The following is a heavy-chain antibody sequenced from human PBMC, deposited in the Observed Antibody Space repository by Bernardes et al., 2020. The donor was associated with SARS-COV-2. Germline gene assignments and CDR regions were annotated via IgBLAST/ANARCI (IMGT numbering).Heavy chain of an antibody. CDR1: GGSISSYY. CDR3: ATSISEDHYYYYMDV. V-gene: IGHV4-4*07. J-gene: IGHJ6*03. D-gene: IGHD6-6*01. Sequence: SEPLPLTCTDSGGSISSYYGSWIRRRAGKGLEWIGRIYSSGSTNYNPSLKSRVTMSVDTSKNQFSLNLSSVTAADTAIYYCATSISEDHYYYYMDVWGKGTTVTVSS. CDR2: IYSSGST.